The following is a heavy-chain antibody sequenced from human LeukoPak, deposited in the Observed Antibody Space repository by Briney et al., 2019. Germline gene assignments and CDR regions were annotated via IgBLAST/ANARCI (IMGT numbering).Heavy chain of an antibody. D-gene: IGHD3-22*01. CDR2: ISGSGGST. V-gene: IGHV3-23*01. J-gene: IGHJ1*01. CDR3: ANSLSYYYDSSSGYYPEYFQH. Sequence: GGSLRLSCAASGFTFSSYAMSWVRQAPGKGLEWVSAISGSGGSTYYADSVKGRFTISRDNSKNTLYLQINSLRAEDTAVYYCANSLSYYYDSSSGYYPEYFQHWGQGTLVTVSS. CDR1: GFTFSSYA.